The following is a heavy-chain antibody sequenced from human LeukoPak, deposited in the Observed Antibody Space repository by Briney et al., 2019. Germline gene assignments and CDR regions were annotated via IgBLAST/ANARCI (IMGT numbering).Heavy chain of an antibody. D-gene: IGHD3-10*01. Sequence: HPGGSLRLSCAASGFTFSSYSMNWVRQAPGKGLEWVSVIYSGGSTYYADSVKGRFTISRDNSKNTLYLQMNSLRAEDTAVYYCAGYGSGSYYLPLDVWGKGTTVTISS. CDR3: AGYGSGSYYLPLDV. J-gene: IGHJ6*04. CDR2: IYSGGST. CDR1: GFTFSSYS. V-gene: IGHV3-53*01.